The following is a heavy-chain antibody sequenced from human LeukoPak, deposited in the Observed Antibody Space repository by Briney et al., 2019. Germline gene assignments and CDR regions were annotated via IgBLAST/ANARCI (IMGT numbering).Heavy chain of an antibody. CDR3: ARDLTTGGP. V-gene: IGHV4-34*01. CDR1: GGSFSGHY. D-gene: IGHD3-9*01. Sequence: PSETLSLTCAVYGGSFSGHYWSWIRQPPGKGLEWIGEINHSGSTNYNPSLKSRVTMSVDTSKNQFSLKLSSVTAADTAVYYCARDLTTGGPWGQGTLVTVSS. CDR2: INHSGST. J-gene: IGHJ5*02.